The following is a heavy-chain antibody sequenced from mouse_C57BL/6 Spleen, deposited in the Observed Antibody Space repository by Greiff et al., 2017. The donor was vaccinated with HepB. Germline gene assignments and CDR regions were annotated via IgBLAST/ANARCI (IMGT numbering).Heavy chain of an antibody. CDR2: ISNLAYSI. V-gene: IGHV5-15*04. CDR3: ARDGYYDYYAMDY. CDR1: GFTFSDYG. J-gene: IGHJ4*01. Sequence: EVKLQESGGGLVQPGGSLKLSCAASGFTFSDYGMAWVRQAPSKGPEWVAFISNLAYSIYYADTVTGRFTISLENAKNTLYLEMSSLRSEDTAMYYCARDGYYDYYAMDYWGQGTSVTVSS. D-gene: IGHD2-3*01.